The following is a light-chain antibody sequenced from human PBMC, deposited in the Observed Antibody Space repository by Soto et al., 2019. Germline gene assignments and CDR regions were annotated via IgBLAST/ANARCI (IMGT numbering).Light chain of an antibody. V-gene: IGKV3-15*01. J-gene: IGKJ1*01. CDR1: QSIYSE. CDR3: QQQKNWPRT. CDR2: GAS. Sequence: ITQAPATLSASPGDRATLSCRASQSIYSELARFQQQPGQAPRRLIYGASTRATGIPGRVSGSGSGTELTITISSLQSEDSENDLCQQQKNWPRTFGQGTKVDIK.